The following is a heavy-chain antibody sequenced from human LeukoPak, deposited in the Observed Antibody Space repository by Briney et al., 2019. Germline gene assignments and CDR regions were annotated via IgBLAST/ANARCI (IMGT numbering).Heavy chain of an antibody. J-gene: IGHJ3*02. CDR2: IDTAGDT. D-gene: IGHD6-25*01. CDR1: GFTFSSYD. V-gene: IGHV3-13*01. CDR3: ARVLTVRSGGYDAFDI. Sequence: GGSLRLSCAASGFTFSSYDMHWVRQATGKGLEWVSAIDTAGDTYYPGSVKGRFTISRENAKNSLHLQMNSLRAGDTAVYYCARVLTVRSGGYDAFDIWGQGTMVTVSS.